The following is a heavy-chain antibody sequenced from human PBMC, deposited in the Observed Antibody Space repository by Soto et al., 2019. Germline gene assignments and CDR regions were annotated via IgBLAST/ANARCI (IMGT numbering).Heavy chain of an antibody. J-gene: IGHJ4*02. CDR1: GYTFTSYY. V-gene: IGHV1-46*01. CDR3: ARTYCSSTSCYFVGFGY. Sequence: ASVKVSCKASGYTFTSYYMHWVRQAPGQGLEWMGIINPSGGSASYAQKFQGRVTMTRDTSTSTVYMELSSLRSEDTAVYYCARTYCSSTSCYFVGFGYWGQGTLVTVS. D-gene: IGHD2-2*01. CDR2: INPSGGSA.